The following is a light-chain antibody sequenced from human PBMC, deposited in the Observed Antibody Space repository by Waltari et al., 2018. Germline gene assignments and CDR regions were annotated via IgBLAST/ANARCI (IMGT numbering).Light chain of an antibody. CDR2: WAS. V-gene: IGKV4-1*01. CDR3: QQDYSNPLT. CDR1: QSVLYSSNNKNY. J-gene: IGKJ1*01. Sequence: DIVLTQSPDSLAVSLGERATINCRSSQSVLYSSNNKNYLAWYQHKPGQPPKLLIYWASIRVSGCPDRFRGSESGTDFTLTISSLQAEDLAVYYFQQDYSNPLTFGQGTKVEI.